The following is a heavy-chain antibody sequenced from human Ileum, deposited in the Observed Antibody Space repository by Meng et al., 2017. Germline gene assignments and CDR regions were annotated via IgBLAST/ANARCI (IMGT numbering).Heavy chain of an antibody. Sequence: GGSLRLSCAASGFKFSNYDMSWVRQAPGKGLEWVSAISGSGDSTFYADSVKGRFTISRGNSKNTLYLQMNSLRAEDTAVYYCAKDEELNYWGQGTLVTVSS. V-gene: IGHV3-23*01. CDR2: ISGSGDST. CDR1: GFKFSNYD. D-gene: IGHD1-26*01. J-gene: IGHJ4*02. CDR3: AKDEELNY.